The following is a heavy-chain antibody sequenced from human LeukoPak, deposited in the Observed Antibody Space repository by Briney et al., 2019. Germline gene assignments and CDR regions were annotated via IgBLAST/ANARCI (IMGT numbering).Heavy chain of an antibody. CDR3: ARGSKGEQCYYYYMDV. CDR1: GDAISGYY. CDR2: IYTSGTT. V-gene: IGHV4-4*07. J-gene: IGHJ6*03. Sequence: SETQSLTCTVSGDAISGYYWTWIRQPAGKGLEYIGRIYTSGTTNYTPSLESRVTMSVDTSKNQFSLKIVSVTAADTAIYYCARGSKGEQCYYYYMDVWGKGTTVTVSS. D-gene: IGHD1/OR15-1a*01.